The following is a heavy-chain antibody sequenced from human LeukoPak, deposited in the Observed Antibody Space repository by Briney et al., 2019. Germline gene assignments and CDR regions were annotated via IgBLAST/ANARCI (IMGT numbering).Heavy chain of an antibody. V-gene: IGHV1-18*01. J-gene: IGHJ3*02. Sequence: ASVKVSCKASGYTFISYGISWVRQAPGQGLEWMGWISAYNDNTNYAQNLQGRVTMTTETSTSTAYMELRSLRSDDTAVYYCARVTTGVGGYYVGAFEIWGQGTMVTVSS. CDR3: ARVTTGVGGYYVGAFEI. D-gene: IGHD3-3*01. CDR1: GYTFISYG. CDR2: ISAYNDNT.